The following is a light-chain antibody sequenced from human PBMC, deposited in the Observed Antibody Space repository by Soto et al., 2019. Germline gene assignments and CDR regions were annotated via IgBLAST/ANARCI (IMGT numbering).Light chain of an antibody. CDR3: AAWDDSLNGVL. CDR1: SSNIGSNT. V-gene: IGLV1-44*01. J-gene: IGLJ2*01. Sequence: QSVLTQPPSASTTPGQRVTISCSGSSSNIGSNTVNWYQQLPGTAPKLLIYNNKQRPSGVPDRISGSKSATSASLAISGLQSEDEADYYCAAWDDSLNGVLFGGGTKLTVL. CDR2: NNK.